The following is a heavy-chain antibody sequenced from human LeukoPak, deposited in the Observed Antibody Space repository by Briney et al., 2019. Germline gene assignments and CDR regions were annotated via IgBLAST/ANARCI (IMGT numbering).Heavy chain of an antibody. D-gene: IGHD3-22*01. CDR1: GFTFSSYG. CDR2: IGRTPTYI. V-gene: IGHV3-21*01. CDR3: ARLTAYNHDYSGRYGLDV. Sequence: GGSLRLSCAASGFTFSSYGIKWVRQAPGKGREWVSSIGRTPTYIYYADSVKARFTISRDNAKDSLYLQMNSLRAEDTAVYYCARLTAYNHDYSGRYGLDVWGQGTTVTVSS. J-gene: IGHJ6*02.